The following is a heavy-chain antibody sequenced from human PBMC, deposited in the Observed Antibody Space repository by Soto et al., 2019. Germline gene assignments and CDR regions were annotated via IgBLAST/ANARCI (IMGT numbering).Heavy chain of an antibody. D-gene: IGHD5-12*01. CDR2: IYYSGST. CDR3: ATRDGYNSGGEY. J-gene: IGHJ4*02. Sequence: SETLSLTCTVSGGSISSGGYYWSWIRQHPGKGLEWIGYIYYSGSTYYNPSLKSRVAISVDTSKNQFSLRLSSVTAADTAVYYCATRDGYNSGGEYWGQGTLVTGSS. CDR1: GGSISSGGYY. V-gene: IGHV4-31*03.